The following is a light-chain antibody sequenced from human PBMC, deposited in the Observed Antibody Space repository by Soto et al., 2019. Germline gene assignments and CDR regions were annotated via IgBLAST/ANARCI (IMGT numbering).Light chain of an antibody. J-gene: IGKJ1*01. Sequence: EIVMTQSPATLALSPGERATLSCRASQSVTSNLTWYQHKPGQAPRLLIYGASTRATGVPARFSGSGSGTEFTLTISSLQSEDFAVYYCQQYNDWWTFGQGTKG. CDR1: QSVTSN. V-gene: IGKV3-15*01. CDR2: GAS. CDR3: QQYNDWWT.